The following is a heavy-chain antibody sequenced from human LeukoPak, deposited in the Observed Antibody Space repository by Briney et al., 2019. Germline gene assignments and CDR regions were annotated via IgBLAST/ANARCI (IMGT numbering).Heavy chain of an antibody. CDR2: IYYSGST. D-gene: IGHD4-17*01. Sequence: SETLSLTCTVSGGSISSSSYYWGWIRQPPGKGLEWIGSIYYSGSTYYNPSLKSRVTISVDTSKNQFSLKLSSVTAADTAVYYCARAPMTTVTTARGAFDIGGQGTMVTVPS. CDR3: ARAPMTTVTTARGAFDI. CDR1: GGSISSSSYY. V-gene: IGHV4-39*01. J-gene: IGHJ3*02.